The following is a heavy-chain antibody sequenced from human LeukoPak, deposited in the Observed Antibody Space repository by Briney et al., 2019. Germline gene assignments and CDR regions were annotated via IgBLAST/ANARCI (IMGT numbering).Heavy chain of an antibody. CDR2: IYHSGST. CDR1: GYSISSGYY. J-gene: IGHJ5*02. V-gene: IGHV4-38-2*01. Sequence: SETQSLTCAVSGYSISSGYYWGWIQQPPGKGLEWIGSIYHSGSTYYYPSLKSRGTISVATSKNQFSRKLRSVTPADTAVYYCAKSEQQLGPRRWFDPWGQGTLVTVSS. D-gene: IGHD6-13*01. CDR3: AKSEQQLGPRRWFDP.